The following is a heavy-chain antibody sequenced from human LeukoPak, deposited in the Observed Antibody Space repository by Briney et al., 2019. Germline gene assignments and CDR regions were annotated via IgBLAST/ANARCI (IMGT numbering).Heavy chain of an antibody. D-gene: IGHD5-12*01. CDR2: ISVNNGNT. Sequence: ASVKVSCKASGYTFISYGISWVRQAPGEGLEWMGSISVNNGNTNYAQKLQGRVTMTTDTSTSTAYMELRRLRSDDTAVYYCARDDVDIVATYDYWGQGTLVTVSS. CDR1: GYTFISYG. J-gene: IGHJ4*02. V-gene: IGHV1-18*01. CDR3: ARDDVDIVATYDY.